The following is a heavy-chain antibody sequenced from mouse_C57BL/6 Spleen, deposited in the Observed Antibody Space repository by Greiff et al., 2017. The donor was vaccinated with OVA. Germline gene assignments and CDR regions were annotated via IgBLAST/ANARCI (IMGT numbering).Heavy chain of an antibody. Sequence: QVQLKQPGAELVKPGASVKMSCKASGYTFTSYWITWVKQRPGQGLEWIGDIYPGSGSTNYNEKFKSKATLTVDTSSSTAYMQLSSLTSEDSAVYYCARADHYYAMDYWGQGTSVTVSS. CDR1: GYTFTSYW. J-gene: IGHJ4*01. V-gene: IGHV1-55*01. CDR3: ARADHYYAMDY. CDR2: IYPGSGST.